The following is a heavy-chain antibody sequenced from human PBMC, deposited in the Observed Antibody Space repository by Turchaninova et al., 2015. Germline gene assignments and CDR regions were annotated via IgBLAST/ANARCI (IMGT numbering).Heavy chain of an antibody. CDR1: GVVLSQSGVG. J-gene: IGHJ4*02. D-gene: IGHD3-22*01. V-gene: IGHV2-5*02. CDR2: IYWDDDK. Sequence: QITLKESGPTLVKPTQTLTLTSTFSGVVLSQSGVGGGWDRQPPGKALDWLALIYWDDDKRYSPSLKSRLTITKDTSKNQVVLTMTNMDPVDTATYYCAHWYDSSGYYRVSVDYWGQGTLVTVSS. CDR3: AHWYDSSGYYRVSVDY.